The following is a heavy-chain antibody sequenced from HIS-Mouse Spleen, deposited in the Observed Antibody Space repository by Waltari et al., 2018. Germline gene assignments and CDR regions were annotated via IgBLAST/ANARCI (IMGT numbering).Heavy chain of an antibody. D-gene: IGHD6-19*01. CDR1: GFTFSNAW. Sequence: EVQLVESGGGLVKPGGSLRLSCAASGFTFSNAWMSWVRQAPGKGLELVGRIKSKTDGGTTDYAAPVKGRFTISRDDSKNTLYLQMNSLKTEDTAVYYCTHRGIAVVAPFAFDIWGQGTMVTVSS. CDR3: THRGIAVVAPFAFDI. V-gene: IGHV3-15*01. CDR2: IKSKTDGGTT. J-gene: IGHJ3*02.